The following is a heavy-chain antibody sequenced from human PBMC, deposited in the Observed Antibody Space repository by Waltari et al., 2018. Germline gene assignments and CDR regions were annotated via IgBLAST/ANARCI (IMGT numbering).Heavy chain of an antibody. CDR3: ARDYCDRTNCHGMDV. J-gene: IGHJ6*02. Sequence: QVQLVESGGGVVQPGRSLRLSCAASEFPFSSYAMHWFRQAPGKGLECVAVISYNERNIYYVDSVKGRFAISRDNSKKMLYLQMNSLRAEDTAVYYCARDYCDRTNCHGMDVWGQGTTVTVSS. CDR1: EFPFSSYA. CDR2: ISYNERNI. D-gene: IGHD3-22*01. V-gene: IGHV3-30*09.